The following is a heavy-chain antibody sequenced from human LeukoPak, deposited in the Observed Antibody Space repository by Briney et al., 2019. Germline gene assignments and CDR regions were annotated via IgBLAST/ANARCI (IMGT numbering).Heavy chain of an antibody. J-gene: IGHJ5*02. D-gene: IGHD6-13*01. CDR2: ISGSGYNT. CDR3: ARVWGRVAAKGATFDP. V-gene: IGHV3-23*01. CDR1: GFTFSSYA. Sequence: GGSLRLSCAASGFTFSSYAMSWVRQAPGKGLEWVSAISGSGYNTNYADSVKGRFTISRDNSRNTLYLQMNYLRAEDTAVYYCARVWGRVAAKGATFDPWGQGTLVTVSS.